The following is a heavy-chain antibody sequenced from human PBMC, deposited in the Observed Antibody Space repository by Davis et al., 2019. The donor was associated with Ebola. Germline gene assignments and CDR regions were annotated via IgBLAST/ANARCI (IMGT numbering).Heavy chain of an antibody. CDR2: ISASGDST. D-gene: IGHD7-27*01. J-gene: IGHJ4*02. CDR1: GFTFSNHA. V-gene: IGHV3-23*01. Sequence: GESLKISCAASGFTFSNHAITWVRQAPGKGLEWVSAISASGDSTYYADSVKGRFTISSDNSKDTLYLQMNSLIAEDTGVYYCARRAPYWGTIDYWGQGTLVTVSS. CDR3: ARRAPYWGTIDY.